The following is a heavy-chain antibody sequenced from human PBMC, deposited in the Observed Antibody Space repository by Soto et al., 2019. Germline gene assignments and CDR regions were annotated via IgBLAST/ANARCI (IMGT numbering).Heavy chain of an antibody. CDR3: AGEVAGGRVDY. Sequence: QVQLVQSGAEVKKPGASVKVSCKASGYTFTSYGISWVRQAPGQGLEWMGWISAYNGNTNYAQKLQGRVTMTTDTSTGTANMGLRSLSSEDTAVYYCAGEVAGGRVDYWGYGPRVPVSP. CDR2: ISAYNGNT. V-gene: IGHV1-18*01. J-gene: IGHJ4*01. CDR1: GYTFTSYG.